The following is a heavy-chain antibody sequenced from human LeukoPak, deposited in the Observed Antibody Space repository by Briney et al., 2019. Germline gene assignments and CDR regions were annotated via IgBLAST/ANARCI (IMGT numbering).Heavy chain of an antibody. Sequence: SETLSLTCTVSGGSISRYYWSWIRQSPGKGLEWIGNLYYTGITNYNPSLKSRVTISVDTSKNQFSLNLNSVTAADTAVYYCGGLQVAAGTIDYWGQGTLVTVSS. J-gene: IGHJ4*02. V-gene: IGHV4-59*01. CDR2: LYYTGIT. D-gene: IGHD6-13*01. CDR1: GGSISRYY. CDR3: GGLQVAAGTIDY.